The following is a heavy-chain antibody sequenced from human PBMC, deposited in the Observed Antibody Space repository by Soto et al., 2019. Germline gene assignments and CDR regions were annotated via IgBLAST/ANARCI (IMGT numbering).Heavy chain of an antibody. CDR1: GFTFSSYV. CDR2: IWYDGSNK. Sequence: GGSLRLSCAASGFTFSSYVMHWVRQAPGKGLEWVAVIWYDGSNKYYADSVKGRFTISRDNSKNTLYLQMNSLRAEDTAVYYCARDVGGSGWSAEYFQHWGQGTLVTVSS. CDR3: ARDVGGSGWSAEYFQH. J-gene: IGHJ1*01. V-gene: IGHV3-33*01. D-gene: IGHD6-19*01.